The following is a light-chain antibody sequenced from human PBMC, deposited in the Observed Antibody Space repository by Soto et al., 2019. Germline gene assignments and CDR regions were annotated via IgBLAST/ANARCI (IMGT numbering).Light chain of an antibody. CDR2: AAS. V-gene: IGKV1-12*01. CDR1: QSISSW. Sequence: DIQMTQSPSSVSASVGDRVTITCRASQSISSWLAWYLQKPGTVPKLLIYAASRLQSGVPSRFSGSGAGTEFTLTITSLQPEDFGNYCCQQGDSLPITFGQGTRLEIK. CDR3: QQGDSLPIT. J-gene: IGKJ5*01.